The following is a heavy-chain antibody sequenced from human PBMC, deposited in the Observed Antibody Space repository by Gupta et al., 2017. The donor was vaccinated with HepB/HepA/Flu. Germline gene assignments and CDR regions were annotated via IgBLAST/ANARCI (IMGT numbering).Heavy chain of an antibody. V-gene: IGHV4-4*07. D-gene: IGHD3-3*01. CDR2: IYTSGST. CDR1: GGSISSYY. J-gene: IGHJ6*03. CDR3: ARLMFGVVISTEYYMDV. Sequence: QVQLQESGPGLVKPSETLSLPCPVSGGSISSYYWSWIRQPAGKGLEWIGRIYTSGSTNYNPSLKSRVTMSVDTSKNQFSLKLSSVTAADTAVYYCARLMFGVVISTEYYMDVWGKGTTVTVSS.